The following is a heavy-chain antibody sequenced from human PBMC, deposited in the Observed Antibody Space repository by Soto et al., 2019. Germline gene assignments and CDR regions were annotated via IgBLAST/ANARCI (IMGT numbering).Heavy chain of an antibody. CDR3: ARQIYDSDTGPNFQYYFDS. J-gene: IGHJ4*02. CDR2: IDPSDSQT. V-gene: IGHV5-10-1*01. CDR1: GYSFAGYW. D-gene: IGHD3-22*01. Sequence: GESLKISCKGSGYSFAGYWITWVRQKPGKGLEWMGRIDPSDSQTYYSPSFRGHVTISATKSITTVFLQWSSLRASDTAMYYCARQIYDSDTGPNFQYYFDSSGQGTPVLVSS.